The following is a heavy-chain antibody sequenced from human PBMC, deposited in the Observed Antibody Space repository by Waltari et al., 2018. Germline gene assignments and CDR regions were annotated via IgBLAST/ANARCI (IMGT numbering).Heavy chain of an antibody. CDR1: GFTFSSYG. CDR3: AKVGYYDSSGYSEAYFDY. D-gene: IGHD3-22*01. Sequence: QVQLVESGGGVVQPGRSLRLSCAASGFTFSSYGMHWVRQAPGKGLEWVAVIAYDGSNKYYADSVKGRFTISRDNSKNTLYLQMNSLRAEDTAVYYCAKVGYYDSSGYSEAYFDYWGQGTLVTVSS. CDR2: IAYDGSNK. V-gene: IGHV3-30*18. J-gene: IGHJ4*02.